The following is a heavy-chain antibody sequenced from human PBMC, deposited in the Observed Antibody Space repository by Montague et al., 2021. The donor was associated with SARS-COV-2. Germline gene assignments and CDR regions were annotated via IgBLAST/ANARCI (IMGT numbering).Heavy chain of an antibody. CDR2: INNSGST. D-gene: IGHD3-22*01. V-gene: IGHV4-34*01. Sequence: SETLSLTCAVYGGSFSGHYWSWIRQTPGKGPEWIGEINNSGSTNYNPSLKSRATISVDTSKNQFSLTLHSVTAADTAVYYCARGRIEVSMIVVVLTGASYYMDVWGKGTTVTVSS. CDR1: GGSFSGHY. CDR3: ARGRIEVSMIVVVLTGASYYMDV. J-gene: IGHJ6*03.